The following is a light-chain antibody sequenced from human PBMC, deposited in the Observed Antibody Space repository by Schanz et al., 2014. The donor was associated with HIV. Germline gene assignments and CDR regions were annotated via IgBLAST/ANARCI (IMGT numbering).Light chain of an antibody. CDR2: DVS. J-gene: IGLJ3*02. Sequence: QPVLTQPASVSGSPGQSITISCTGTSSDVGGYNYVSWYQQHPGKAPKVMIYDVSNRPSGVSNRFSGSKSGNTASLTISGLQAEDEADYYCSSYTSSSTPLVFGGGTKLTVL. V-gene: IGLV2-14*01. CDR1: SSDVGGYNY. CDR3: SSYTSSSTPLV.